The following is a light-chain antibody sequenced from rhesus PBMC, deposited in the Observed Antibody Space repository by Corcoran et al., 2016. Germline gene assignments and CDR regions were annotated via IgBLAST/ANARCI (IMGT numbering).Light chain of an antibody. V-gene: IGKV3-42*03. J-gene: IGKJ3*01. Sequence: EIVLTQSPATLSLSPGERATLSCRASQSVSSSLAWYQQKPEQAPGLLIYGASSRATGIPDRSSGSGSGTDFTLTISSLEPEDFAVYYCQQYSNWPFTFGPGTKLDIK. CDR1: QSVSSS. CDR2: GAS. CDR3: QQYSNWPFT.